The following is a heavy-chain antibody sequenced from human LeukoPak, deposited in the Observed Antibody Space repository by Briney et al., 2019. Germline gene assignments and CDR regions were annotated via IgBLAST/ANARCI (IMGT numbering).Heavy chain of an antibody. CDR1: GGSISTYY. J-gene: IGHJ3*02. CDR2: IYYSGST. V-gene: IGHV4-59*01. D-gene: IGHD3-22*01. Sequence: PSETLSLTCTVSGGSISTYYWSWIRQPPGKGLEYIGYIYYSGSTNYNPSLKSRVTISVDTSKNQFSLKLSSVTAADTAVYYCASQSGYYDHDAFDIWGQGTMVTVSS. CDR3: ASQSGYYDHDAFDI.